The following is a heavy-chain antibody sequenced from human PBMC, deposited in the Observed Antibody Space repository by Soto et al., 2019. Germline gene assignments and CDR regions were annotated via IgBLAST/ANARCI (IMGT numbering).Heavy chain of an antibody. J-gene: IGHJ5*02. V-gene: IGHV3-74*01. CDR3: ARGALGNYYQAS. Sequence: PGGSLRLSCATSGFTFSRDWMHWVRQAPGKGLVWVSRINSDGTRTNYADYAMGRFTISRDNAKNTLYLQMNSLRAEDTAVYFCARGALGNYYQASWGQGTPVPVSS. D-gene: IGHD3-10*01. CDR1: GFTFSRDW. CDR2: INSDGTRT.